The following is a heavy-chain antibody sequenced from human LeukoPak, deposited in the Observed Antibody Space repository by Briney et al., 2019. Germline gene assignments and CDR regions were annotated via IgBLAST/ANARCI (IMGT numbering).Heavy chain of an antibody. CDR1: GGYFSGFY. Sequence: PSETLSLTCVVDGGYFSGFYWTWIRQAPGKGLEWIGEISYSGSTKYNLSLKSRVTIEVDTPKKQISLNLSSLTAADTAVYYCAKGKAGHYHSVTDEYYYYMDVWGKGTTVIVSS. D-gene: IGHD3-9*01. V-gene: IGHV4-34*01. J-gene: IGHJ6*03. CDR3: AKGKAGHYHSVTDEYYYYMDV. CDR2: ISYSGST.